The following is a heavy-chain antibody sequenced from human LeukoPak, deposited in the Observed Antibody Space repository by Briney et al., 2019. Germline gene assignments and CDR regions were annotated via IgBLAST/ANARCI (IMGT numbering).Heavy chain of an antibody. D-gene: IGHD2-2*03. V-gene: IGHV1-18*01. J-gene: IGHJ4*02. Sequence: GASVKVSCKASGYTFTSYGISWVRQAPGQGLEWMGWISAYNGNTNYAQKLQGRVTMTTDTSTSTAYMELRSLRSDDTAVYYCARDTLVDIVVVPAAVSVFDYWGQGTLVTVSS. CDR3: ARDTLVDIVVVPAAVSVFDY. CDR2: ISAYNGNT. CDR1: GYTFTSYG.